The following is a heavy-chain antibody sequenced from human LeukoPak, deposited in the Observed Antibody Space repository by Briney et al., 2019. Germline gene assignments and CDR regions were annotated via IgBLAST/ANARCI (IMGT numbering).Heavy chain of an antibody. J-gene: IGHJ4*02. D-gene: IGHD4-23*01. CDR3: ARATVVMVDY. CDR1: GGSFSGYY. CDR2: IYHSGST. V-gene: IGHV4-34*01. Sequence: SETLSLTCAVYGGSFSGYYWSWIRQPPGKGLEWIGSIYHSGSTYYNPSLKSRVTISVDTSKNQFSLKLSSVTAADTAVYYCARATVVMVDYWGQGTLVTVSS.